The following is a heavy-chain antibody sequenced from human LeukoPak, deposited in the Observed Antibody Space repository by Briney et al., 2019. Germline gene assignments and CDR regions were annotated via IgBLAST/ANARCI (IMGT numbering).Heavy chain of an antibody. CDR1: GSINNYY. V-gene: IGHV4-59*01. CDR2: IYYSGST. CDR3: ARVVCSSTTCPRGNAFDI. J-gene: IGHJ3*02. D-gene: IGHD2-2*01. Sequence: SETLSLTCIVSGSINNYYWSWIRQPPGKGLEWIGYIYYSGSTNYNSSLKSRVTISVDTSKNQFSLNLSSVTAADTAVYYCARVVCSSTTCPRGNAFDIWGQGTMVTVSS.